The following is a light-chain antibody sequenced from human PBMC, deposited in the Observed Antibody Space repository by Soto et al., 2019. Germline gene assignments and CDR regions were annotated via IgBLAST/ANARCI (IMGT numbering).Light chain of an antibody. CDR2: YNN. V-gene: IGLV1-47*02. CDR1: DSNIGSNS. CDR3: AAWDASLSACV. Sequence: QSVLTQPPSASGTAGQVVTISCSGGDSNIGSNSVYWYQHLPRMAPKLLIYYNNQRPSGVPDRFSGSRSGTPASLAIVGLRSEDEAVYYCAAWDASLSACVFGNGTKVTVL. J-gene: IGLJ1*01.